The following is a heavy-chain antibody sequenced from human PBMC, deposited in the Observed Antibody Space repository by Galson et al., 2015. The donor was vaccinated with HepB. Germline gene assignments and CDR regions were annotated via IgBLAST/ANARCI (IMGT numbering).Heavy chain of an antibody. CDR2: ISSRSSYI. J-gene: IGHJ6*02. D-gene: IGHD2-21*01. Sequence: SLRLSCAASGFTFNTYSMNWLRRAPGKGLEWVSAISSRSSYIYYADSIKGRFTISRDNAKNSVYLQMNSLRAEDTAVYYCARAQPPGGIPLIAADVWGLGTPLTASS. CDR3: ARAQPPGGIPLIAADV. V-gene: IGHV3-21*01. CDR1: GFTFNTYS.